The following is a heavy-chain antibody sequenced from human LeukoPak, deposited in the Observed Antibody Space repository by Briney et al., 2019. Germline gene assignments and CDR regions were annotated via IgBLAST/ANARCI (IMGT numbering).Heavy chain of an antibody. D-gene: IGHD2-2*01. CDR2: INHSGST. Sequence: SETLSLTCAVYGGSFSGYYWSWIRQPPGKGLEWIGEINHSGSTNYNPSLKSRVTISVDTSKNQFSLKLSSVTAADTAVYYCASGGCSSTSCYPRYFDLWGRGTLVTVSS. J-gene: IGHJ2*01. CDR1: GGSFSGYY. V-gene: IGHV4-34*01. CDR3: ASGGCSSTSCYPRYFDL.